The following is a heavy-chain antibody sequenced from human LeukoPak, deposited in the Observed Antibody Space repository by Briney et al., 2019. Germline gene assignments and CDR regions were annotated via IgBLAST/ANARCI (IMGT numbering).Heavy chain of an antibody. Sequence: ASVKVSCKASGYTFTSYDINWVRQATGQGLEWMGWMNPNSGNTGYAQKFQGRVTMTRNTSISTAYMELSSLRSEDTAVYYCARGRVITYYDFWSGPNYGMGVWGQGTTVTVSS. CDR2: MNPNSGNT. D-gene: IGHD3-3*01. V-gene: IGHV1-8*01. CDR1: GYTFTSYD. J-gene: IGHJ6*02. CDR3: ARGRVITYYDFWSGPNYGMGV.